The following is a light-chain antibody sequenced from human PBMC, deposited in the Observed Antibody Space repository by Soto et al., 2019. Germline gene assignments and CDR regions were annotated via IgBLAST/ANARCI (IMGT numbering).Light chain of an antibody. CDR3: MQALEAPWT. CDR2: LGS. CDR1: QSLLHSNGYNY. Sequence: DIVMTQSPLSLPVTPGEPASISCRSSQSLLHSNGYNYLDWYLQKPGQSPQLLIYLGSNRASGVPDRFSGSGSGRDFTLKISRVGAEDVGVYYCMQALEAPWTFGQGTKVEIK. V-gene: IGKV2-28*01. J-gene: IGKJ1*01.